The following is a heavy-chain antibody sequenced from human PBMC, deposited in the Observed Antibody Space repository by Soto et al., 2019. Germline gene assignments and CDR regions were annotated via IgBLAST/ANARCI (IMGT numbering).Heavy chain of an antibody. CDR2: IIPIFGTA. CDR3: ASLGYCSSTSCYEGHWFDP. CDR1: GGTFSSYA. V-gene: IGHV1-69*13. J-gene: IGHJ5*02. D-gene: IGHD2-2*01. Sequence: GASVKVSCKASGGTFSSYAISWVRQAPGQGLEWMGGIIPIFGTANYAQKFQGRVTITADESTSTAYMELSSLRSEDTAVYYCASLGYCSSTSCYEGHWFDPWGQGTLVTVSS.